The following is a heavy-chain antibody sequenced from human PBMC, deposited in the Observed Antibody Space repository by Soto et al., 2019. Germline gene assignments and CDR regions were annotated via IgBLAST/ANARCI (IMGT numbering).Heavy chain of an antibody. CDR2: IIPILGIA. V-gene: IGHV1-69*08. D-gene: IGHD5-12*01. CDR3: ARDPTSGYDPEGGY. CDR1: GGTFSSYT. J-gene: IGHJ4*02. Sequence: QVQLVQSGAEVKKPGSSVKVSCKASGGTFSSYTISWVRQAPGQGLEWMGRIIPILGIANYAQKFQGRVTITADKSTSTAYMELSRLRSEDTAVYYCARDPTSGYDPEGGYWGQGTLVTVSS.